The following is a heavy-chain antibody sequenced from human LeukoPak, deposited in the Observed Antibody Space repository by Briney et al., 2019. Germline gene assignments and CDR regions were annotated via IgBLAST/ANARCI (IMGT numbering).Heavy chain of an antibody. CDR1: GFTFSSYA. D-gene: IGHD6-13*01. V-gene: IGHV3-64D*06. CDR3: VKGREYSSSWYDFRYYYYYGMDV. J-gene: IGHJ6*02. Sequence: GGSLRLSCSASGFTFSSYAMHWVRQAPGKGLEYVSAISSNGGSTYYADSVKGRFTISRDNSKNTLHLQMSSLRAEDTAVYYCVKGREYSSSWYDFRYYYYYGMDVWGQGTTVTVSS. CDR2: ISSNGGST.